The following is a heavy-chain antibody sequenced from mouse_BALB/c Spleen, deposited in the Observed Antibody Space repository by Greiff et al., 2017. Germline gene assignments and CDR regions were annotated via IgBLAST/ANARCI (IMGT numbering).Heavy chain of an antibody. J-gene: IGHJ4*01. D-gene: IGHD1-1*01. Sequence: EVKLVESGGGLVQPGGSRKLSCAASGFTFSSFGMHWVRQAPEKGLEWVAYISSGSSTIYYADTVKGRFTISRDNAKNTLFLQMTSLRSEDTAMYYCARFGYYGSSPYAMDYWGQGTSVTVSS. CDR1: GFTFSSFG. V-gene: IGHV5-17*02. CDR2: ISSGSSTI. CDR3: ARFGYYGSSPYAMDY.